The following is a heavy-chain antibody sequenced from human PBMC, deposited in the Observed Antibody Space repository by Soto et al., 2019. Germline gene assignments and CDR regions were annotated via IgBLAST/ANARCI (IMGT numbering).Heavy chain of an antibody. D-gene: IGHD5-12*01. J-gene: IGHJ4*02. CDR1: GYTFTSYD. V-gene: IGHV1-8*01. CDR3: VRREYSGYDHYFDY. CDR2: MSPNSGNT. Sequence: ASVKVSCKASGYTFTSYDINWVRQATGQGLEWMGWMSPNSGNTGYAQKFQGRVTMTRNTSISTAYMELSSLRSEDTAVYYCVRREYSGYDHYFDYWAQGTLVPVSS.